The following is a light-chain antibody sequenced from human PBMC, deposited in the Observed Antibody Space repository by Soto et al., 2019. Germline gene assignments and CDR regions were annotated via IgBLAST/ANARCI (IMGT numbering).Light chain of an antibody. V-gene: IGLV1-44*01. J-gene: IGLJ3*02. CDR2: ANT. CDR3: AAWDDSLNGVV. Sequence: QSALTQPPSASGTPGQRVTISWSGSDSNIGSNNVNWYQQLPGTATKLLIYANTQRPSGVPGRFSGSKSGTSASLAISGLQSEDEADYSCAAWDDSLNGVVFGGGTKLTVL. CDR1: DSNIGSNN.